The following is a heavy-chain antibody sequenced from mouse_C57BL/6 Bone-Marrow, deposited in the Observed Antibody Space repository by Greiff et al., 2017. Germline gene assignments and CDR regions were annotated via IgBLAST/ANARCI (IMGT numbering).Heavy chain of an antibody. CDR2: ISSGGDYI. CDR3: TRGGYDFYAMDY. CDR1: GFTFSSYA. V-gene: IGHV5-9-1*02. D-gene: IGHD2-2*01. Sequence: EVMLVESGEGLVKPGGSLKLSCAASGFTFSSYAMSWVRQTPEKRLEWVAYISSGGDYIYYADTVKGRFTISRDNARNTLYLQMSSLKSEDTAMYYCTRGGYDFYAMDYWGQGTSVTVSS. J-gene: IGHJ4*01.